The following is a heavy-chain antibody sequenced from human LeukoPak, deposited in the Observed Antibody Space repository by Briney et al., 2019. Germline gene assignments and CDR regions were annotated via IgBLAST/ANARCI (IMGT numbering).Heavy chain of an antibody. V-gene: IGHV3-20*03. CDR3: ARAKYYYESSGYCD. CDR1: GFTFDDYG. D-gene: IGHD3-22*01. J-gene: IGHJ4*02. Sequence: PGGSLRLSYAASGFTFDDYGMSWVRQAPGKGLEWVSGINCNGGSTGYADSVKGRCTISRNNAKNSLYLQMNSLRAEDRALYYCARAKYYYESSGYCDWGKGTLVTVSS. CDR2: INCNGGST.